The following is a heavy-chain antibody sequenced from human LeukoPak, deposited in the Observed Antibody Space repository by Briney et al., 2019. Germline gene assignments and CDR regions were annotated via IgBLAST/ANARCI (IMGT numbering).Heavy chain of an antibody. CDR1: GYTFTSYG. V-gene: IGHV1-18*01. CDR3: ARDLSLWLRGVSYGMDV. D-gene: IGHD3-10*01. J-gene: IGHJ6*02. CDR2: ISAYNGNT. Sequence: ASVKVSCKASGYTFTSYGISWVRQAPGQGLEWMGWISAYNGNTNYAQKLQGRVTMTTDTSTSTAYMELRSLRSDDTAVYYCARDLSLWLRGVSYGMDVWGQGTTVTVSS.